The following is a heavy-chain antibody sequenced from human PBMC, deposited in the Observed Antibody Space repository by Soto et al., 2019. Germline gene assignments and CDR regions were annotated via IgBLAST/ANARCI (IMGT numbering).Heavy chain of an antibody. D-gene: IGHD6-13*01. CDR2: INAGNGNT. V-gene: IGHV1-3*01. CDR3: ARDDSSSWWWFDP. J-gene: IGHJ5*02. CDR1: GYTFTSYA. Sequence: ASVKVSCKASGYTFTSYAMHWVRQAPGQRLEWMGWINAGNGNTKYSQKFRGRVTITRDTSASTAYMELSSLRSEDTAVYYCARDDSSSWWWFDPWGQGTLVTVSS.